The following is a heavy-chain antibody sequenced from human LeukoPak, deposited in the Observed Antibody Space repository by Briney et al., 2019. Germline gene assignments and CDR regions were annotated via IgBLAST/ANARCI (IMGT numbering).Heavy chain of an antibody. J-gene: IGHJ4*02. CDR3: AKDRTAGYDGLVDY. D-gene: IGHD5-12*01. CDR2: ISYDGSNK. Sequence: GGSLRLSCAASGFTFSNYGMHWVHQAPGKGLEWVAVISYDGSNKYYTDSVKGRFTISRDNSKNTLYLQMNSLRAEDTAVYYCAKDRTAGYDGLVDYWGQGTLVTVSS. CDR1: GFTFSNYG. V-gene: IGHV3-30*18.